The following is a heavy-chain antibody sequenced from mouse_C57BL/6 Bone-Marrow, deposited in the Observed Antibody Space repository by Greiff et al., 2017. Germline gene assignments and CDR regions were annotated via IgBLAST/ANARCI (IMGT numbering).Heavy chain of an antibody. CDR3: ARDAPYGSSYKYFDY. CDR1: GYAFSSSW. CDR2: IYPGAGDT. V-gene: IGHV1-82*01. Sequence: QVQLQQSGPELVKPGASVKISCKASGYAFSSSWMNWVKQRPGKGLEWIGRIYPGAGDTNYNGKFKGKATLTADKSSSTAYMQLSSLTSEDSAVYFCARDAPYGSSYKYFDYWGQGTTLTVSS. D-gene: IGHD1-1*01. J-gene: IGHJ2*01.